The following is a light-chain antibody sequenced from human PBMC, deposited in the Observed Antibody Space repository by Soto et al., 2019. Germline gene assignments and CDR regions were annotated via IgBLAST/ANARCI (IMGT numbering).Light chain of an antibody. J-gene: IGLJ2*01. CDR3: QSYDSRTVV. V-gene: IGLV6-57*04. Sequence: NFMLTQPHSVSESPGKTVTISCTRSSGTIASNYVQWYQQRPGSAPTTVIYEDNQRPSGVPDRFSGSTDGSSNSASLTISGLQTEDEADYYCQSYDSRTVVFGGGTKVTVL. CDR2: EDN. CDR1: SGTIASNY.